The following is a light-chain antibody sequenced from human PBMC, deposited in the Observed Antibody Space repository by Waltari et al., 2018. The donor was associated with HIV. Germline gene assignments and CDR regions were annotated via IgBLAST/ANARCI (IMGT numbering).Light chain of an antibody. Sequence: QSVLTQPPSASGTPGQRVTISCSGSSSSIGSNYVYWYQQLPGTAPKLLIYRNNQRPSGVPDRFSGSKSGTSASLAISGLRSEDEADYYCAAWDDSLGGYVFGTGTKVTVL. CDR3: AAWDDSLGGYV. CDR2: RNN. V-gene: IGLV1-47*01. J-gene: IGLJ1*01. CDR1: SSSIGSNY.